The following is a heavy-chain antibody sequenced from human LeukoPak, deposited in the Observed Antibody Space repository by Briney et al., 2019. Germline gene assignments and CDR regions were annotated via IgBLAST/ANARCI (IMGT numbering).Heavy chain of an antibody. D-gene: IGHD3-22*01. CDR1: GYNFTNYW. CDR3: ARLFRNYYDSSGRGRLDY. CDR2: IYPGDSDT. V-gene: IGHV5-51*01. J-gene: IGHJ4*02. Sequence: GESLKISCKGSGYNFTNYWIGWVRQMPGKGLEWMGIIYPGDSDTRYSPSFQGQVTISAGKSISTAYLQWSSLKASDTAMYYCARLFRNYYDSSGRGRLDYWGQGTLVTVSS.